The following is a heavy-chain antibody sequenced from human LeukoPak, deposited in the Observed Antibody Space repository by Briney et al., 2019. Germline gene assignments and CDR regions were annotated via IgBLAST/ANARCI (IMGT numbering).Heavy chain of an antibody. CDR1: GFTVSSNY. Sequence: GGSLRLSCAASGFTVSSNYMSWVRQAPGKGLEWVSVIYSGCSTYYADSVKGRFTISRHNSKNTLYLQMNSLRAEDTAVYYCARQSGRGVIIGWGQGTMVTVSS. V-gene: IGHV3-53*04. CDR3: ARQSGRGVIIG. J-gene: IGHJ3*01. D-gene: IGHD3-10*01. CDR2: IYSGCST.